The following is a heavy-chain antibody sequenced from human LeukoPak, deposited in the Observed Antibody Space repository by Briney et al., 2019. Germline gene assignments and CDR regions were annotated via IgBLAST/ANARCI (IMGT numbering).Heavy chain of an antibody. Sequence: ASVKVSCKASGYTFTASYIHWVPQAPGQRLEWMGWINPNSGGTNNAQKLQCRVTMTTDTSTSTAYMELRSLRSDDTAVYYCAVAAAGTPRWFDTWGQGTLVTVSS. J-gene: IGHJ5*02. CDR1: GYTFTASY. D-gene: IGHD6-13*01. V-gene: IGHV1-2*02. CDR2: INPNSGGT. CDR3: AVAAAGTPRWFDT.